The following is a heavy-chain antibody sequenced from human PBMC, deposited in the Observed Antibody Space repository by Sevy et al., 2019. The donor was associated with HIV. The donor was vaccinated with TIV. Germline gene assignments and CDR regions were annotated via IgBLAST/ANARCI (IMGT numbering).Heavy chain of an antibody. CDR1: GYTFTGYY. Sequence: ASVKVSCKASGYTFTGYYMHWMRQAPGQGLEWMGWINPDSGGATYAPKFQGRVTLTRDTSISTAYMDLSMLKSEDTAVYYCVRDDRDGYFEYWGQGTLVTVSS. CDR2: INPDSGGA. CDR3: VRDDRDGYFEY. J-gene: IGHJ4*02. V-gene: IGHV1-2*02.